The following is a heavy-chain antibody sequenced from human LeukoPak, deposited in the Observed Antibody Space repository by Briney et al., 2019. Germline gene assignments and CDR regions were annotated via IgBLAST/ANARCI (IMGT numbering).Heavy chain of an antibody. V-gene: IGHV3-30*04. CDR1: GFTFSSYA. Sequence: GGSLRLSCAASGFTFSSYAMSWVRQAPGKGLEWVAVISYDGSNKYYADSVKGRFTISRDNSKNTLYLQMNSLRAEDTAVYYCARMDSSSWQFDYWGQGTLVTVSS. J-gene: IGHJ4*02. CDR3: ARMDSSSWQFDY. CDR2: ISYDGSNK. D-gene: IGHD6-13*01.